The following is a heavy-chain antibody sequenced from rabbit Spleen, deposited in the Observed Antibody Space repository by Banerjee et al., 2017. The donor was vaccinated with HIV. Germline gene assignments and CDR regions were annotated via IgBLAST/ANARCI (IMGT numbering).Heavy chain of an antibody. D-gene: IGHD4-2*01. CDR3: ARDAGSNAYIDGYFNL. CDR1: GFSFSSNW. J-gene: IGHJ4*01. V-gene: IGHV1S45*01. Sequence: LEESGGGLVKPGGTLTLTCTVSGFSFSSNWICWVRQAPGKGLEWIACIDTNDGDTDYANWPKGRFTISKTSSTTVTLQMTSLTVADTATYFCARDAGSNAYIDGYFNLWGPGTLVTVS. CDR2: IDTNDGDT.